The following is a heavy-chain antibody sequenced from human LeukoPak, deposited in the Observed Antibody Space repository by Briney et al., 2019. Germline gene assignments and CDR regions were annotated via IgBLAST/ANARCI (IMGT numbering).Heavy chain of an antibody. CDR1: GYTFTSYG. D-gene: IGHD2-8*01. J-gene: IGHJ3*02. V-gene: IGHV1-18*01. CDR3: ARSELGYCTNGVCYRHAFDI. Sequence: ASVKVSCKASGYTFTSYGISWVRQAPGQGLEWMGWISAYNGNTNYAQKLQGRVTMTTDTSTSTAYMELSSLRSEDTAVYYCARSELGYCTNGVCYRHAFDIWGQGTMVTVSS. CDR2: ISAYNGNT.